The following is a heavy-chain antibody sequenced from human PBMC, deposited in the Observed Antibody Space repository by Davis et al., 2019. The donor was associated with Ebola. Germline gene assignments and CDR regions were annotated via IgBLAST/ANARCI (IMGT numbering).Heavy chain of an antibody. CDR3: ATAGSGANFWYYGMDV. Sequence: ASVKVSCKVSGYTLTELSMHWVRQAPGKGLEWMGGFDPEDGETIYTQKFQGRVTMTEDTSTDTAYMELSSLRSEDTAVYYCATAGSGANFWYYGMDVWGQGTTVTVSS. CDR2: FDPEDGET. CDR1: GYTLTELS. J-gene: IGHJ6*02. V-gene: IGHV1-24*01. D-gene: IGHD6-19*01.